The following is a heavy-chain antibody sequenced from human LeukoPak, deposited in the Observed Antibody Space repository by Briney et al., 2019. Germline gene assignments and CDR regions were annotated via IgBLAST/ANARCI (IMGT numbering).Heavy chain of an antibody. D-gene: IGHD2-2*01. J-gene: IGHJ2*01. CDR1: GFTFSSFE. Sequence: PGGSLRLSCVAPGFTFSSFEMSWVRQAPGKGLEWVSYISSGASTSYYGDSVKGRFTISRDNANNSLYLQMNSLRGEDTAVYYCVRARDIVVPPGATRRADWYFDLWGRGALVAVSS. CDR3: VRARDIVVPPGATRRADWYFDL. V-gene: IGHV3-48*03. CDR2: ISSGASTS.